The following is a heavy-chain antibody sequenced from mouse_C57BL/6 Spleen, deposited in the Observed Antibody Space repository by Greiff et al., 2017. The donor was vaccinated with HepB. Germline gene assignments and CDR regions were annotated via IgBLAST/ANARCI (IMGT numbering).Heavy chain of an antibody. V-gene: IGHV1-55*01. D-gene: IGHD1-1*01. CDR2: IYPGSGST. CDR3: ARWGLGSSYFYAMDY. J-gene: IGHJ4*01. Sequence: QVQLQQPGAELVKPGASVKMSCKASGYTFTSYWITWVKQRPGQGLEWIGDIYPGSGSTNYNEKFKSKATLTVDTSSSTAYMQLSSLTSEDSAVYYCARWGLGSSYFYAMDYWGQGTSVTVSS. CDR1: GYTFTSYW.